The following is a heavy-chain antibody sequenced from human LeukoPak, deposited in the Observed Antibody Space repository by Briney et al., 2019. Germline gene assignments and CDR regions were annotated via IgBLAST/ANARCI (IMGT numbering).Heavy chain of an antibody. Sequence: GLLRLSCAASGFTFSSYSMNWVRQAPGKGLEWVSSISSSSSYIYYADSVKGRFAISRDNAKNSLYLQMNSLRADDTSLYYCVKDWESKSSGWLTRNWFDPWGQGTLVTVSS. D-gene: IGHD6-19*01. CDR1: GFTFSSYS. CDR2: ISSSSSYI. CDR3: VKDWESKSSGWLTRNWFDP. V-gene: IGHV3-21*04. J-gene: IGHJ5*02.